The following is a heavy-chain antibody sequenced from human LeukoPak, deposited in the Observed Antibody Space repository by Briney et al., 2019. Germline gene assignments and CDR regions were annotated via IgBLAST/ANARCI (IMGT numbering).Heavy chain of an antibody. CDR3: ARSQTLRVVTWGHFDY. J-gene: IGHJ4*02. D-gene: IGHD3-3*01. CDR1: GGTFSSYA. Sequence: ASVKVSCTASGGTFSSYAISWVRQAPGQGLEWMGGIIPIFGTANYAQKFQGRVTITADESTSTAYMELSSLRSEDTAVYYCARSQTLRVVTWGHFDYWGQGTLVTVSS. V-gene: IGHV1-69*01. CDR2: IIPIFGTA.